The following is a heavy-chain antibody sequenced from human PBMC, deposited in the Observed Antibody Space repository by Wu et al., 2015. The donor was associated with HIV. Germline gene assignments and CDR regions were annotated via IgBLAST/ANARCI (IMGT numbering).Heavy chain of an antibody. CDR3: AGGGGRTSMDPFDF. CDR2: LIPMYATP. CDR1: GATFTSYA. Sequence: QVQLVQSGAEIKNPGSSVRVSCKASGATFTSYALSWVRQAPGQGLEWMGRLIPMYATPSYAQRFQGRVTITADESTSTAYMDVGSLRSDDTAVYYCAGGGGRTSMDPFDFWGQGTLVTVSS. V-gene: IGHV1-69*13. J-gene: IGHJ4*02. D-gene: IGHD5-18*01.